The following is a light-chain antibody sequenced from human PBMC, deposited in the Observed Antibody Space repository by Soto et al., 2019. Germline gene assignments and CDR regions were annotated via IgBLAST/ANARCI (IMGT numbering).Light chain of an antibody. Sequence: EIVLTQSTGTLSLSPGERATLSCRASQSVSNNYVAWYQQKPGQPPRLLIHDASNRATGIPDRFSGSGSGTDLTLTISRLEPEDVAVYYCQQCAHSPLTFGQGTKVDIK. CDR1: QSVSNNY. CDR2: DAS. CDR3: QQCAHSPLT. J-gene: IGKJ1*01. V-gene: IGKV3-20*01.